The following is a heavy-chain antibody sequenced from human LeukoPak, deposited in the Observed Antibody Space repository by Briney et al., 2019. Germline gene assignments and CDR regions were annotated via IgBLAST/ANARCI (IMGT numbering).Heavy chain of an antibody. J-gene: IGHJ3*02. Sequence: ASVKVSCKASGYTFTSYGISWVRQAPGQGLEWMGWISAYNGNTNYAQKLQGRITMTTDTSTSTAYMELRSLRSDDTAVYYGARGVIFGVVLDAFDIWGQGTMVTVSS. D-gene: IGHD3-3*01. CDR1: GYTFTSYG. CDR2: ISAYNGNT. V-gene: IGHV1-18*01. CDR3: ARGVIFGVVLDAFDI.